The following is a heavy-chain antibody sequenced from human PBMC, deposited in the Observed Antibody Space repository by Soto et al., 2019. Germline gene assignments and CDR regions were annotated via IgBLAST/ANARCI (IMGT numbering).Heavy chain of an antibody. CDR2: ITVSGGST. CDR3: AKNAGDGYNIDY. CDR1: EFTFSSYA. V-gene: IGHV3-23*01. J-gene: IGHJ4*02. D-gene: IGHD5-12*01. Sequence: GGSLRLSCAASEFTFSSYAMSWVRQGPGKGLEWVSSITVSGGSTYYADSVRGRFSISRDNSKNTLFLQMNSLRADDMAVYYCAKNAGDGYNIDYWGQGTLVTVYS.